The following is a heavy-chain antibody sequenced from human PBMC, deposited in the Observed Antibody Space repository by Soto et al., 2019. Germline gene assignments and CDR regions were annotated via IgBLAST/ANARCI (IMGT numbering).Heavy chain of an antibody. CDR1: GFTFSSYS. J-gene: IGHJ6*02. V-gene: IGHV3-48*02. Sequence: PGGSLRLSCAASGFTFSSYSMNWVRQAPGKGLEWVSYISSSGSTIYYADSVKGRFTISRDNAKNSLYLQMNSLRDEDTAVYYCARDRPPEEYQLLSGGYYYYGMDVWGQGTTVTVSS. CDR3: ARDRPPEEYQLLSGGYYYYGMDV. CDR2: ISSSGSTI. D-gene: IGHD2-2*01.